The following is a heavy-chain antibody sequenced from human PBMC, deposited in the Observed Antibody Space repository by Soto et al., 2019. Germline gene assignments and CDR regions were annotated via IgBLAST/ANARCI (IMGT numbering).Heavy chain of an antibody. CDR2: ISAYNGNT. V-gene: IGHV1-18*04. J-gene: IGHJ6*02. Sequence: ACGCRFASYGVSWVRQAPGQGLEWMGWISAYNGNTNYAQKLQGRVTMTTDTSTSTAYMELRSLRSDDTAVYYCARGARGMDVWGQGTTVTVS. CDR3: ARGARGMDV. CDR1: GCRFASYG.